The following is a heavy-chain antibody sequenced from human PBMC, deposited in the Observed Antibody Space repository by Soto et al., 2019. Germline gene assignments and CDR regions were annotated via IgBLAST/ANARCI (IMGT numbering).Heavy chain of an antibody. CDR2: IFPSGTT. J-gene: IGHJ4*02. Sequence: SGTLSITCGVSGGSLSGATYSWNWIRQPPGKGLEWIGYIFPSGTTYYNPSLKSRVTISIDVSKNQFSLSLRSLTAADTAVYYCARSREFDYWSQGTLVTVSS. CDR1: GGSLSGATYS. V-gene: IGHV4-30-2*01. CDR3: ARSREFDY.